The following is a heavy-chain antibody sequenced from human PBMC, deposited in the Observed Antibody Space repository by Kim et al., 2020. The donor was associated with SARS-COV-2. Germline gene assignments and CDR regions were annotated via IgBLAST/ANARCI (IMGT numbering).Heavy chain of an antibody. CDR1: GYTFTSYD. J-gene: IGHJ4*02. CDR3: SRGRGYGGPPRYFDY. V-gene: IGHV1-8*01. Sequence: ASVKVSCKASGYTFTSYDINWVRQATGQGLEWMGWMNPNSGNTGYAQKFQGRVTMTRNTSISTAYMEMGSLRYEDTAVYYCSRGRGYGGPPRYFDYWGQGTLVTVSS. CDR2: MNPNSGNT. D-gene: IGHD4-17*01.